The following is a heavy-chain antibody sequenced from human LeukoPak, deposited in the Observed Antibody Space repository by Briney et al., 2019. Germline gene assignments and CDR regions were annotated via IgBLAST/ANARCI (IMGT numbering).Heavy chain of an antibody. J-gene: IGHJ3*02. Sequence: PSETLSLTCTVSGVSISSYYWNWIGQPPGKGRGGIGYMYNSGSTNYNPSLKSRVTMSVDTSKNQFSLMLTSVTAADTAVYYCARQYYGDYVGDAFDIWGQGTMVTVSS. CDR3: ARQYYGDYVGDAFDI. V-gene: IGHV4-59*01. D-gene: IGHD4-17*01. CDR1: GVSISSYY. CDR2: MYNSGST.